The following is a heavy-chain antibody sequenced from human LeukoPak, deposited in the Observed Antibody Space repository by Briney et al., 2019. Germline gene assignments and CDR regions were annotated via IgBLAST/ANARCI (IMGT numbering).Heavy chain of an antibody. D-gene: IGHD4-17*01. J-gene: IGHJ3*02. CDR1: GFTVSSNY. V-gene: IGHV3-73*01. CDR3: TRSHPIRNYGDYEVDI. Sequence: PGGSLRLSCAASGFTVSSNYMSWVRQASGKGLEWVGRIRSKANSYATAYTASVKGRFTISRDDSKNTAYLQMNSLKTEDTAVYYCTRSHPIRNYGDYEVDIWGQGTMVTVSS. CDR2: IRSKANSYAT.